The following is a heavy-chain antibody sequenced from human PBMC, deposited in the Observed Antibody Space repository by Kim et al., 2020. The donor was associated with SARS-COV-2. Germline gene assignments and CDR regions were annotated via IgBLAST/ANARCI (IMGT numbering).Heavy chain of an antibody. V-gene: IGHV3-73*01. CDR2: SYAT. CDR3: TRDPAYDY. J-gene: IGHJ4*02. Sequence: SYATAYSASVKGRFTISRDDSKNTAYLQMNSLKTEDTAVYYCTRDPAYDYWGQGTLVTVSS.